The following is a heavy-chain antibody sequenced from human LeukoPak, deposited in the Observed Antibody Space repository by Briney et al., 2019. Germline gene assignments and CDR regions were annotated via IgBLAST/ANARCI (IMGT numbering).Heavy chain of an antibody. CDR3: ARGAGYSGYDRSGEFDY. D-gene: IGHD5-12*01. CDR1: GVTFSSYA. V-gene: IGHV1-69*13. J-gene: IGHJ4*02. CDR2: IIPIFGTA. Sequence: SVKVSCKASGVTFSSYAISWVRQAPGQGLEWMGGIIPIFGTANYAQKFQGRVTITADESTSTAYMEPSSLRSEDTAVYYCARGAGYSGYDRSGEFDYWGQGTLVTVSS.